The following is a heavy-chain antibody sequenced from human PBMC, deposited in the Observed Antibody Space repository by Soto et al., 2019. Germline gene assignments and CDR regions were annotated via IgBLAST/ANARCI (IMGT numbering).Heavy chain of an antibody. CDR3: AENPFSDYPSDY. Sequence: KSSETLSLTCSFSCGSVIRGNFYWTWIRQPPGKGLEWIGYMSYTGSTSYNPSLKSRVTISVDASKNEFSLRLDSVTAADTAVYYCAENPFSDYPSDYWGQGTLVTVSS. J-gene: IGHJ4*02. CDR1: CGSVIRGNFY. D-gene: IGHD4-17*01. CDR2: MSYTGST. V-gene: IGHV4-61*01.